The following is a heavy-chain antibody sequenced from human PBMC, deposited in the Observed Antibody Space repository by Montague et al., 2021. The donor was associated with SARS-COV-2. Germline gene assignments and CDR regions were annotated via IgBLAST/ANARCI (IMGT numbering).Heavy chain of an antibody. CDR2: ISSNGGST. CDR3: ARTRIAARPYFDY. D-gene: IGHD6-6*01. J-gene: IGHJ4*02. V-gene: IGHV3-64*01. CDR1: GFTVSSNY. Sequence: SLRLSCAASGFTVSSNYMSWVRQAPGKGLEYVSAISSNGGSTYYANSVKGRFTISRDNSKNTLYLQMGSLRAEDMAVYYCARTRIAARPYFDYWGQGTLVTVSS.